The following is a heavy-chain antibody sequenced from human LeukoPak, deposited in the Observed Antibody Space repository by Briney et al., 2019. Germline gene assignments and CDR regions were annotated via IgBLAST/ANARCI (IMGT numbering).Heavy chain of an antibody. J-gene: IGHJ6*02. V-gene: IGHV3-33*08. D-gene: IGHD6-19*01. CDR2: IWYDGSNK. CDR1: GFSFSGTA. Sequence: PGGSLKLSCAASGFSFSGTAMHWVRQAPSKGLEWVAVIWYDGSNKYYADSVKGRFTISRDNSKNTLYLQMNSLRAEDTAVYYCARDKYSSGGYYYYGMDVWGQGTTVTVSS. CDR3: ARDKYSSGGYYYYGMDV.